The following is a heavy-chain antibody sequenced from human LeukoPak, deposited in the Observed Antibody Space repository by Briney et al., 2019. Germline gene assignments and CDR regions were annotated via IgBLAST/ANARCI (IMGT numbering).Heavy chain of an antibody. J-gene: IGHJ4*02. Sequence: GGSLRLSCAASGFTFSSYGMHWVRQAPGKGLEWVAVISYDGSNKYYADSVKGRFTISRDNSKNTLYLQMNSLRAEDTAVYSCAKDERKRTRWPRSLDYWGQGTLVTVSS. D-gene: IGHD4-23*01. CDR2: ISYDGSNK. CDR1: GFTFSSYG. CDR3: AKDERKRTRWPRSLDY. V-gene: IGHV3-30*18.